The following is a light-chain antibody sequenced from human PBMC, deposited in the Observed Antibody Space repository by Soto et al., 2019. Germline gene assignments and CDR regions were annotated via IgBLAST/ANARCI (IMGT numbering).Light chain of an antibody. Sequence: EIVMTQSPDTLSLSPGERATLSCRASQVVTTNLAWYQQKPGQAPRLLIYGASSRATGIPDRFSGSGSGTDFTLTISRLEPEDFAVYYCQQYGSSLFTFGPGTKVDIK. CDR3: QQYGSSLFT. CDR2: GAS. V-gene: IGKV3-20*01. CDR1: QVVTTN. J-gene: IGKJ3*01.